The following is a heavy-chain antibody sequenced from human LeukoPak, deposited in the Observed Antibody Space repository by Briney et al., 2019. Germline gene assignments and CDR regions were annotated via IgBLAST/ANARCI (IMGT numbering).Heavy chain of an antibody. D-gene: IGHD1-1*01. J-gene: IGHJ4*02. Sequence: GASVKVSCKASGYTFTSHDINWVRQATGQGLEWMGWMNPNSGNTGYPQKFQGRVTMTRDTSINTAYMELHCLRSEDTAVYYCARGYSPSIRTTGNDYWGQGTLVTVSS. CDR3: ARGYSPSIRTTGNDY. CDR1: GYTFTSHD. CDR2: MNPNSGNT. V-gene: IGHV1-8*01.